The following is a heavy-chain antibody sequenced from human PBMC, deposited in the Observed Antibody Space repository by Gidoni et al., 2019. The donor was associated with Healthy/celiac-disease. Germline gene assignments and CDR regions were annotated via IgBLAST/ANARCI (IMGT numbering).Heavy chain of an antibody. CDR3: AKPMRSSGYYLFDY. CDR2: ISGSGGST. V-gene: IGHV3-23*01. Sequence: EVQLLESGGVLVQRGGSMRLSCAASGFTFSSYAMSWVRQAPGKGLEWVSAISGSGGSTYYADSLKGRFTISRDNSKNTLYLQMNSLRAEDTAVYCCAKPMRSSGYYLFDYWGQGTLVTVSS. J-gene: IGHJ4*02. D-gene: IGHD3-22*01. CDR1: GFTFSSYA.